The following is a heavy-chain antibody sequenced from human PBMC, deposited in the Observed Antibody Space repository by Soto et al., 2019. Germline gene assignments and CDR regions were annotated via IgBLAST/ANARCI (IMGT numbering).Heavy chain of an antibody. V-gene: IGHV3-74*01. J-gene: IGHJ4*02. CDR1: GFPFTNYW. Sequence: QVVESGGGLVPPGGSLRLSCAASGFPFTNYWMNWVRQIPGKGRMWVSRISPDGSDVGYADSVEGRFTVSRDNAKNTLYLQMHSLRAEDTAMYYCACWGHIVPVAPSDFDRWGQGTLVTVSS. CDR3: ACWGHIVPVAPSDFDR. CDR2: ISPDGSDV. D-gene: IGHD2-8*02.